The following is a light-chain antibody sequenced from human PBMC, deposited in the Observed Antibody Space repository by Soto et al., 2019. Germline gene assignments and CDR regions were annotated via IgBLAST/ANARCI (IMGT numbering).Light chain of an antibody. CDR1: QSVRNN. Sequence: EIVLTQSPGTLSLSPVEGATLSCRASQSVRNNYLAWYQQKPGQSPRLLIYDVSIRATGVPARFSGTGSETDFTLTISGLQSEDSAVYFCQQYNNWPFSFGQGTRLEIK. V-gene: IGKV3-15*01. CDR3: QQYNNWPFS. J-gene: IGKJ5*01. CDR2: DVS.